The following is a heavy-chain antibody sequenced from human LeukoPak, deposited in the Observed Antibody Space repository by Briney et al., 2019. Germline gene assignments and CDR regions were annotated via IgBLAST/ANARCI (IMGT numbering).Heavy chain of an antibody. CDR2: IYYSGST. D-gene: IGHD6-13*01. Sequence: PSETLSLTCTVSGGSISSGDYYWSWIRQPPGKGLEWIGYIYYSGSTYYNPFLKSRVTISVDTSKNQFSLKLSSVTAADTAVYYCASPGIAAAGREFYFDYWGQGTLVTVSS. J-gene: IGHJ4*02. V-gene: IGHV4-30-4*08. CDR1: GGSISSGDYY. CDR3: ASPGIAAAGREFYFDY.